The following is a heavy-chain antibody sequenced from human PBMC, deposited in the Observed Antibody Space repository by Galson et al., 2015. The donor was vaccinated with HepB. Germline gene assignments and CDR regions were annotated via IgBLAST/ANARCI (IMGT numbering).Heavy chain of an antibody. J-gene: IGHJ6*03. CDR2: ISYDGSNK. CDR3: ASVVSNNYWSRYEVLTSYYYQMDV. Sequence: SLRLSCAASGSTFSDYAIHWVRQPPGKGLEWVAIISYDGSNKHYADSVKGRFTISRDNSKNTLYLQMYSLRAEDTAVYYCASVVSNNYWSRYEVLTSYYYQMDVWGKGAAVTVSS. D-gene: IGHD3-3*01. V-gene: IGHV3-30-3*01. CDR1: GSTFSDYA.